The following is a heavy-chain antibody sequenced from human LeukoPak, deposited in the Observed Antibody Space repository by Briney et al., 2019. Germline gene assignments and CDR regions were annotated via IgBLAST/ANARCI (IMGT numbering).Heavy chain of an antibody. V-gene: IGHV4-39*07. Sequence: PGGSLRLSCAASGFTFSSYSMNRVRQPPGKGLEWIGSVYYSGSTYYNPSLKSRVTISVDTSKNQFSLKLSSVTAADTAVYYCARDHLSSDYWGQGTLVTVSS. CDR3: ARDHLSSDY. J-gene: IGHJ4*02. CDR1: GFTFSSYS. CDR2: VYYSGST.